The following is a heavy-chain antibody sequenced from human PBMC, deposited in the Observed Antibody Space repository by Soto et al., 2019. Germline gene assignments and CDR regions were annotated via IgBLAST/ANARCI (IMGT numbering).Heavy chain of an antibody. J-gene: IGHJ4*02. CDR1: GVSISDTSYY. CDR3: ARQGSY. V-gene: IGHV4-39*01. Sequence: QLQLQESGPGLVKPSETLSLTCNVSGVSISDTSYYWGWIRQPPGKGLEWIGTIYFNRNTFYNPSLKSRLTISVDTSKNQISLRLTSVTAADTAVYYCARQGSYWGQGTLVAVSS. CDR2: IYFNRNT.